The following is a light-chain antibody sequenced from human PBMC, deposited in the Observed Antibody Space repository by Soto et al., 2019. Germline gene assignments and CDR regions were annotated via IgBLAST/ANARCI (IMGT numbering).Light chain of an antibody. CDR2: DAS. CDR3: QQYGSSGT. J-gene: IGKJ1*01. CDR1: QSVGTS. V-gene: IGKV3-20*01. Sequence: RDSQSVGTSLAWYQQRSGQAPRLLIFDASIRATGIPARFSGSGSGTDFTLTISRLEPEDFAVYYCQQYGSSGTFGQGTKVDIK.